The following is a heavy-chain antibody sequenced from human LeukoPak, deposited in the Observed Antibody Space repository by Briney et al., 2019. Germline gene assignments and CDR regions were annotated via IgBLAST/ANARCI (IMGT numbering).Heavy chain of an antibody. J-gene: IGHJ5*02. Sequence: GGSLRLSCAASGFTFSDYWMSWVRQAPGKGLEWVASIKQDGSEKYYVDSVKGRFTISKDNPENSLYLQMNSLRAEDTAVYYCARATRGFDPWGQGTLVTVSS. V-gene: IGHV3-7*01. CDR3: ARATRGFDP. CDR2: IKQDGSEK. CDR1: GFTFSDYW.